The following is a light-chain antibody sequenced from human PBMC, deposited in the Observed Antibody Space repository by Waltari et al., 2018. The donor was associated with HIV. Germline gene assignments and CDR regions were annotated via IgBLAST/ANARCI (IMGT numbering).Light chain of an antibody. CDR2: YDR. J-gene: IGLJ3*02. CDR1: NIGRKS. CDR3: AAWDDSLNGWV. V-gene: IGLV3-21*04. Sequence: SFVLTQPPSLSAAPGKTATITCGGNNIGRKSVHWYQQKPGQAPGIVIYYDRDRPSGIPERFSGSTSENTATLTISGFEAGDEADYYCAAWDDSLNGWVFGGGTKLTVL.